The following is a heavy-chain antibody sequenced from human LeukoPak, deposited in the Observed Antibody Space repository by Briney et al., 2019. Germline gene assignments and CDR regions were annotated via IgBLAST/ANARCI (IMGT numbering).Heavy chain of an antibody. CDR2: ISYDGSNE. Sequence: GGSLRLSCAASGFTFSSYVMHWVRQAPGKGLEWVAIISYDGSNEYYADSVKGRFTISRDNAKNSLYLQMNSLRAEDTAVYYCARLETTPYYFDYWGQGTLVTVSS. CDR1: GFTFSSYV. J-gene: IGHJ4*02. CDR3: ARLETTPYYFDY. D-gene: IGHD1-1*01. V-gene: IGHV3-30*04.